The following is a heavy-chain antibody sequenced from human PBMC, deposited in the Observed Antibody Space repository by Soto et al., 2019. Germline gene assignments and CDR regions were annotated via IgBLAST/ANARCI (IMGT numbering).Heavy chain of an antibody. CDR3: ARERDGHNPNWFDL. CDR2: IYSGGST. CDR1: GFTVSSNY. D-gene: IGHD2-8*01. Sequence: EVQVVETGGGLIQPGGSLRLSCAVSGFTVSSNYMSWVRQPPGKGPEWVSDIYSGGSTYYADSVKGRFTISRDNSKNTRYIQMNTPRDEDTAVYYCARERDGHNPNWFDLWGQGTLVTVSS. V-gene: IGHV3-53*02. J-gene: IGHJ5*02.